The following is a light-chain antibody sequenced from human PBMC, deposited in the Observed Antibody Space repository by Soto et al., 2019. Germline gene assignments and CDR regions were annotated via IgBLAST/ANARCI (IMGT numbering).Light chain of an antibody. J-gene: IGLJ2*01. CDR1: SRDVGGYNY. V-gene: IGLV2-14*01. Sequence: QSALTQPASVSGSPGQSITISCTGTSRDVGGYNYVSWYQQHPGKAPKLMIYEVSNRPSGVSNRFSGSKAGNTASLTISGLQAEDEAYYYCSSYTSSSTVFGGGTKLTVL. CDR3: SSYTSSSTV. CDR2: EVS.